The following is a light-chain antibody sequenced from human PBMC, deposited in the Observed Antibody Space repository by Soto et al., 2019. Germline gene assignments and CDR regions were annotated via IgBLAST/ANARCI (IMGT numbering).Light chain of an antibody. V-gene: IGLV2-14*01. CDR1: ISDVGGYNY. CDR2: DVS. J-gene: IGLJ1*01. CDR3: SSYTSSSTLYV. Sequence: QSALTQPASVSGSPGQSITISCTGTISDVGGYNYVSWYQQHPGKAPKLMIYDVSNRPSGVSNRFSGSKSGNTASLTISGLQAEAEADYYCSSYTSSSTLYVFGTWTKLTVL.